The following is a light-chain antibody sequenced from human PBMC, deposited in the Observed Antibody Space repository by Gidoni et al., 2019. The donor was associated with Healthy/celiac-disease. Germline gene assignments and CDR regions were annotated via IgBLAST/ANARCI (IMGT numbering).Light chain of an antibody. V-gene: IGKV1-5*01. CDR2: DAP. CDR3: QQYNSYPLT. J-gene: IGKJ4*01. Sequence: DIQMTQSPSTLSASVGDRVTITCRARQRISSWLAWYQQKPVKAPKLLISDAPRLERGVTSRVRGSVSVTEFTLTISTLQPHDFATYSCQQYNSYPLTLAGWTKVEIK. CDR1: QRISSW.